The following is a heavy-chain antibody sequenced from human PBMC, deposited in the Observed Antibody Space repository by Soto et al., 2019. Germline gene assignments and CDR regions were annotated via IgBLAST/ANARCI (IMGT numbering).Heavy chain of an antibody. V-gene: IGHV3-23*01. D-gene: IGHD6-19*01. CDR1: GFTFNNYA. CDR3: ARDLVSRYSSGWPIDY. CDR2: ISGSGGTT. J-gene: IGHJ4*02. Sequence: PGGSLRLSCAASGFTFNNYAMSWVRQTPGKGLEWVSSISGSGGTTYYADFEKGRFTISRDNSKNTLWLQLNSLRAEDTAVYYCARDLVSRYSSGWPIDYWGQGTLVTVSS.